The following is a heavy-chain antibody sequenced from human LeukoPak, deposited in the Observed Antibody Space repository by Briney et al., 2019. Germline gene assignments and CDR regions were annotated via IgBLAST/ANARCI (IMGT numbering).Heavy chain of an antibody. V-gene: IGHV4-4*07. CDR2: IYSSGST. J-gene: IGHJ3*01. D-gene: IGHD1/OR15-1a*01. CDR1: GGSISTYY. CDR3: ARDPNRLDAFDV. Sequence: PSETLSLTCAVSGGSISTYYWNWVRQPAGKGLEWIGRIYSSGSTNYNPSLKSRVTMSVDTSKNQFSLKLSSVTAADTAVYYCARDPNRLDAFDVWGQGTMVTVSP.